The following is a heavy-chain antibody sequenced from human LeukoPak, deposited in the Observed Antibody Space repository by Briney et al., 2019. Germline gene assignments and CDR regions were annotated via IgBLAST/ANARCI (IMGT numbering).Heavy chain of an antibody. V-gene: IGHV3-11*01. D-gene: IGHD3-10*01. CDR3: ARDTDGYGSYDAFDI. J-gene: IGHJ3*02. CDR2: IISSGSKI. CDR1: GFTFSDYY. Sequence: GGSLRLSCAASGFTFSDYYMIWIRQAPGKGLEWVSYIISSGSKIYYADSVKGRFTISRDNAKNSLYLQMTSLRAEDTAVYYCARDTDGYGSYDAFDIWGQGTMVTVSS.